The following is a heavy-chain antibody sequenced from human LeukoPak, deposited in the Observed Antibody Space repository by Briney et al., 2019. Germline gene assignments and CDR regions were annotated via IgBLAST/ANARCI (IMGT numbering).Heavy chain of an antibody. D-gene: IGHD6-13*01. J-gene: IGHJ4*02. CDR3: ARDKEGNFDY. CDR2: ISNSSSYI. V-gene: IGHV3-21*01. Sequence: GGSLRLSCAASGFTFSSYSMNWVRQAPGKGLEWVSSISNSSSYIYYADSVKGRFTISRDNAKNSLYLQMNSLRAEDTAVYYCARDKEGNFDYWGQGTLVTVSS. CDR1: GFTFSSYS.